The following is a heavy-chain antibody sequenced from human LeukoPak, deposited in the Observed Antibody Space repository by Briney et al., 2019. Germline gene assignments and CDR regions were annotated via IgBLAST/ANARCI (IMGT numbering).Heavy chain of an antibody. CDR1: GGSICSGGYY. D-gene: IGHD4-23*01. V-gene: IGHV4-31*03. Sequence: PSETLSLTCTVSGGSICSGGYYWSWIRQHPGKGLEWIGYIYYSGSTYYNPSLKSRVTISVDTSKNQFSLKLSSVTAADTAVYYCARDFNYGGTFDYWGQGTLVTVSS. CDR2: IYYSGST. J-gene: IGHJ4*02. CDR3: ARDFNYGGTFDY.